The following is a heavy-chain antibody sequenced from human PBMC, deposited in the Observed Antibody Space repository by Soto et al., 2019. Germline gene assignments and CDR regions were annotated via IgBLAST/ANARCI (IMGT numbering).Heavy chain of an antibody. D-gene: IGHD6-13*01. CDR3: ARAPRPIGAAGHFDN. CDR2: IYDTETT. Sequence: VQLQESGPGLVKPSETLSLMCTVSGGSISTFCWSWVRQSPGKGLEWIGYIYDTETTDYNPSMKSRVSISVDPSKSQFSLKLRSVTAADTAIYYCARAPRPIGAAGHFDNWGQGTLVTVAS. V-gene: IGHV4-59*01. CDR1: GGSISTFC. J-gene: IGHJ4*02.